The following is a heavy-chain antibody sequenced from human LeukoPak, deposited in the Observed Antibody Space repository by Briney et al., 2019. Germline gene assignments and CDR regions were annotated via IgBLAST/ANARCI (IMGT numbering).Heavy chain of an antibody. D-gene: IGHD6-19*01. CDR2: ITSDRRTI. J-gene: IGHJ4*02. CDR1: GFTFSIYS. Sequence: PGGSLRLSCAASGFTFSIYSMNWVRQAPGKGLEWVSYITSDRRTISYADPVKGRFTISRDNDKRLLYLQMDSLRAEDTAVYYCVSALVAGTTHWGQGTLVTVSS. CDR3: VSALVAGTTH. V-gene: IGHV3-48*01.